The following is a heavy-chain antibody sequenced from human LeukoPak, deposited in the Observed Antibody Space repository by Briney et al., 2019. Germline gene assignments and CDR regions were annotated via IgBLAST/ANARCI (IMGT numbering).Heavy chain of an antibody. Sequence: SETLSLTCAVYGGSFSGYYWSWIRQPPGKGLEWIGEINHCGSTNYNPSLKSRVTISVDTSKNQFSLKLSSVTAADTAVYYCARGRSWYGDSYFDYWGQGTLVTVSS. CDR3: ARGRSWYGDSYFDY. J-gene: IGHJ4*02. V-gene: IGHV4-34*01. D-gene: IGHD4-17*01. CDR1: GGSFSGYY. CDR2: INHCGST.